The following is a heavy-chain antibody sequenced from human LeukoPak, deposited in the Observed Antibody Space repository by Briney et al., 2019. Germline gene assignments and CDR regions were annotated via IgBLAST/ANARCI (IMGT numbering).Heavy chain of an antibody. V-gene: IGHV1-46*01. CDR1: GYTFTSYY. CDR3: ARGNRITMIVVVINGGAFDI. Sequence: GASVKGSCKASGYTFTSYYMHWVRQAPGQGLEWMGIINPSGGSTSYAQKFQGRVTMTRDTSTSTVYMELSSLRSEDTAVYYCARGNRITMIVVVINGGAFDIWGQGTMVTVSS. J-gene: IGHJ3*02. CDR2: INPSGGST. D-gene: IGHD3-22*01.